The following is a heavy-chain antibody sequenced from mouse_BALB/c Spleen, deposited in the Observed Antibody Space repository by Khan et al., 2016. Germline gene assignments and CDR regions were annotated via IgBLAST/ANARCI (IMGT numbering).Heavy chain of an antibody. CDR1: GYTFTNYG. CDR2: INTYTGEP. Sequence: QIQLVQSGPELKKPGETVKISCKASGYTFTNYGMNWVKQAPGKGLKWMGWINTYTGEPTYADDFKGRFAFSLETSASTAYLQINNLKNEDTATXCCARGKVRRGYFDVWGAGTTVTVSS. J-gene: IGHJ1*01. CDR3: ARGKVRRGYFDV. D-gene: IGHD2-14*01. V-gene: IGHV9-3-1*01.